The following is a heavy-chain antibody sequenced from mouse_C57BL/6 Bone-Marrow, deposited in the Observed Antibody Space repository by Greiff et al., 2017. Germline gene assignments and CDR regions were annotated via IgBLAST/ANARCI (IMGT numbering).Heavy chain of an antibody. J-gene: IGHJ2*01. Sequence: VQLQQSGAELVRPGASVKLSCTASGFNIKDDYMHWVKQRPEQGLEWIGWIDPENGDTEYASKFQGKATITAATSSNTAYLQLSSLTSEDTAVYYCTIYYGNPFDYWGQGTTLTVSS. CDR2: IDPENGDT. CDR3: TIYYGNPFDY. CDR1: GFNIKDDY. V-gene: IGHV14-4*01. D-gene: IGHD2-1*01.